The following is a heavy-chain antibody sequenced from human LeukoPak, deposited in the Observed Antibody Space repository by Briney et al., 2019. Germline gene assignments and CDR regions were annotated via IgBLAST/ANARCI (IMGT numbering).Heavy chain of an antibody. CDR3: AISNYYDSSGKGQDFDY. V-gene: IGHV4-39*01. CDR1: GGSITSSSYY. J-gene: IGHJ4*02. D-gene: IGHD3-22*01. Sequence: SETLSLTCTVSGGSITSSSYYWGWIRQPPGKGLEWIGSIYYSGSTYYNPSLKSRVTISVDTSKNQFSLKLSSVTAADTAVYYCAISNYYDSSGKGQDFDYWGQGTLVTVSS. CDR2: IYYSGST.